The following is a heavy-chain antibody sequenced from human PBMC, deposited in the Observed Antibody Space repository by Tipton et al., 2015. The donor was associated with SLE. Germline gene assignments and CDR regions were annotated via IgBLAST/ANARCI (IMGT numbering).Heavy chain of an antibody. V-gene: IGHV4-4*09. CDR3: ARAAGSYAYFDY. CDR2: IYTSGST. D-gene: IGHD1-26*01. CDR1: GGSISSHY. J-gene: IGHJ4*02. Sequence: TLSLTCTVSGGSISSHYWSWIRQPAGKGLEWIGYIYTSGSTNYNPSLKSRVTISVDTSKNQFSLKLSSVTAADTAVYNCARAAGSYAYFDYWGQGTLVTVSS.